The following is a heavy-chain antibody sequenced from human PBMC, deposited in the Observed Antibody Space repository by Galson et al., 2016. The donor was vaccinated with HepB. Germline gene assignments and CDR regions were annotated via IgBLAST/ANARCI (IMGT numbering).Heavy chain of an antibody. CDR1: GDSIDSGGYY. V-gene: IGHV4-61*02. CDR3: ARDYDLRIDP. D-gene: IGHD3-3*01. Sequence: TLSLTCTVSGDSIDSGGYYGTWIRRPAGKGLEWIGRVHTSGSANYNYSFQSRVTISMDTSKRQFSLKLRFVTAADTAVYYCARDYDLRIDPWGQGTLVTCSS. J-gene: IGHJ5*02. CDR2: VHTSGSA.